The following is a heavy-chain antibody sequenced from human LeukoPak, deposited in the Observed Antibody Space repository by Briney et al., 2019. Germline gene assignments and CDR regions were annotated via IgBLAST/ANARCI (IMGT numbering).Heavy chain of an antibody. J-gene: IGHJ2*01. CDR2: IGTGGDT. CDR3: ARDRGYDFWGGSFDL. CDR1: GFSFNSYD. Sequence: PGGSLRLSCEASGFSFNSYDMHWVRQVTGKGLEWVSAIGTGGDTYYADFVKGRFTISRENAKKSFYLEMNCLSAGDTAVYYCARDRGYDFWGGSFDLWGRGTLVTVSS. V-gene: IGHV3-13*01. D-gene: IGHD3-3*01.